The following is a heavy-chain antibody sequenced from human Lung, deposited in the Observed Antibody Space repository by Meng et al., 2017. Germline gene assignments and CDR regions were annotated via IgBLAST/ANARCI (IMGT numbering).Heavy chain of an antibody. D-gene: IGHD3-9*01. CDR3: ARDPHYDILTGADY. J-gene: IGHJ4*02. Sequence: QVALGGCRGGVVRPGGSLSLSCGASGVLFSSDAIHGVRQDPGKGLEWVGVISYDGSNKYYADSVKGRFTISRDNSKNTLYLQMNSLRAEDTAVYYCARDPHYDILTGADYWGQGTLVTVSS. CDR1: GVLFSSDA. V-gene: IGHV3-30*01. CDR2: ISYDGSNK.